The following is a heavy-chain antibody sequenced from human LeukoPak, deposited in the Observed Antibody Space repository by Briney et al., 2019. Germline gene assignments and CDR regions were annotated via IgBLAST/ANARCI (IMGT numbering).Heavy chain of an antibody. V-gene: IGHV1-46*01. CDR3: ARDKYYYGSGSYSGYYMDV. Sequence: ASVKVSCKASGYTFSNYGISWVRQAPGQGLEWMGMINPSGDHTMYAQKFQGRVTMTRDMSTSTVYMELSSLRSEDTAVYYCARDKYYYGSGSYSGYYMDVWGKGTTVTVSS. J-gene: IGHJ6*03. CDR1: GYTFSNYG. CDR2: INPSGDHT. D-gene: IGHD3-10*01.